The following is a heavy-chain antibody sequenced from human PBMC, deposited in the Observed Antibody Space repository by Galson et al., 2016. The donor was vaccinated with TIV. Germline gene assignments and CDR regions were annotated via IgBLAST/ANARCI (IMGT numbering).Heavy chain of an antibody. V-gene: IGHV3-23*01. CDR2: ISGGGDYT. J-gene: IGHJ4*02. CDR1: GFIFDKYG. Sequence: SLRLSCAASGFIFDKYGMNWVRQAPGKGLEWVAPISGGGDYTSYADSVKGRFTVSRDNSKSTLFLEMNSLRAEDTAVYYCAKDSTYIGGWFWFYWGQGTLVTVSS. D-gene: IGHD6-19*01. CDR3: AKDSTYIGGWFWFY.